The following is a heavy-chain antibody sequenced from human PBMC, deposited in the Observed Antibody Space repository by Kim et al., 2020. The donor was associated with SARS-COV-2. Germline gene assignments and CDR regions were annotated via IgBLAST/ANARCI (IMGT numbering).Heavy chain of an antibody. D-gene: IGHD3-3*01. CDR1: GGSISSYY. J-gene: IGHJ5*02. CDR3: ARAWRWFDP. Sequence: SETLSLTCTVSGGSISSYYWSWIRQPPGKGLEWIGYIYYSGSTNYNPSLKSRVTISVDTSKNQFSLKLSSVTAADTAVYYCARAWRWFDPWGQGTLVTVSS. CDR2: IYYSGST. V-gene: IGHV4-59*13.